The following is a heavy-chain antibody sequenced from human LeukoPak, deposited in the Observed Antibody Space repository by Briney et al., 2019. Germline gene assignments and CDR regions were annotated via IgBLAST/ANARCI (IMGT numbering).Heavy chain of an antibody. Sequence: GGSLRLYCAAYGFTFSGSTMKWVRQAPGKGLEWVSFISTSSSYIDYADSVRGRFTISRDNAKNSLELQMNSLRAEDTAVYYCVRQQCLDAAYYFDYWGQGTLVTVSS. CDR3: VRQQCLDAAYYFDY. J-gene: IGHJ4*02. V-gene: IGHV3-21*01. CDR1: GFTFSGST. CDR2: ISTSSSYI. D-gene: IGHD5/OR15-5a*01.